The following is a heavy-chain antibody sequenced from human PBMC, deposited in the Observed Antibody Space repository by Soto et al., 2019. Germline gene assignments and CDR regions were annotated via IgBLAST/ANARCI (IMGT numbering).Heavy chain of an antibody. CDR2: INTYNGMT. V-gene: IGHV1-18*01. CDR3: AKSPRGEMATD. J-gene: IGHJ4*02. Sequence: QVQLVQSGGEVKKPGASVTVSCKASGYTFINYHITWVRQAPGQGLEWMAWINTYNGMTDYAQRFQGRVTMTRDTSTSTAYMELRNLGSDDTALYFCAKSPRGEMATDWGQGTLVTVSS. CDR1: GYTFINYH. D-gene: IGHD5-12*01.